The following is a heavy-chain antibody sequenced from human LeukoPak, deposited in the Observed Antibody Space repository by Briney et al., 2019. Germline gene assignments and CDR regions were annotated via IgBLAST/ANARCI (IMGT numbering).Heavy chain of an antibody. CDR2: VFYTGDT. CDR1: GASINSFY. CDR3: ARHPFATPFDH. Sequence: PSETLSLTCAVSGASINSFYWSWIRQPPGKGLEWIGYVFYTGDTNYNPSLKSRVTVSLDTFKSQVSLSLTSVTAADTAVYYCARHPFATPFDHWGRGTLVTVSS. J-gene: IGHJ4*02. V-gene: IGHV4-59*08.